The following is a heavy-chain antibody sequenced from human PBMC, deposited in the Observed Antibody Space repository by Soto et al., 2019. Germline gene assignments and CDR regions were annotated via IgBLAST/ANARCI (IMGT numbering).Heavy chain of an antibody. V-gene: IGHV3-30*18. Sequence: GGSLRLSCAASGFTFSSYGMHWVRQAPGKGLEWVAVISYDGSNKYYADSVKGRFTISRDNSKNTLYLQMNSLRAEDTAVYYCAKVLAFYSNYGMFDYWGQGTLVTVSS. D-gene: IGHD4-4*01. CDR1: GFTFSSYG. J-gene: IGHJ4*02. CDR3: AKVLAFYSNYGMFDY. CDR2: ISYDGSNK.